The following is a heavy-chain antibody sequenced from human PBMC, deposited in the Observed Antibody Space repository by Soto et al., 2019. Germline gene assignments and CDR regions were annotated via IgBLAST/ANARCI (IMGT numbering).Heavy chain of an antibody. J-gene: IGHJ4*02. V-gene: IGHV3-23*01. Sequence: EVQLLESGGGLVQPGGSLRLSCVASGFTFSNYAMTWVRQAPGKGLEWVSTISGYGGSTYYADSVKGRFTISRDNSKNTQYLQMNSLRAEDTAVYYCAKWREAVAGPDYFDYWGQGTLVTVSS. CDR1: GFTFSNYA. CDR2: ISGYGGST. CDR3: AKWREAVAGPDYFDY. D-gene: IGHD6-19*01.